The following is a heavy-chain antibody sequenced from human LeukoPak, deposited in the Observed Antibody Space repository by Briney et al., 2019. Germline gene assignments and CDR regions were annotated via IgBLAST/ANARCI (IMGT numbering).Heavy chain of an antibody. V-gene: IGHV4-59*11. CDR2: MYHSGST. CDR1: GGPISSHY. D-gene: IGHD2-2*01. Sequence: PSETLSLTCTIPGGPISSHYWSWIRQPPAKGLEWIEYMYHSGSTNYNPSLKSRVTISVDTSKNQFSLKLSSVTAADTAVYYCARHSAHASTNDAFDIWGQGTMVTVSS. J-gene: IGHJ3*02. CDR3: ARHSAHASTNDAFDI.